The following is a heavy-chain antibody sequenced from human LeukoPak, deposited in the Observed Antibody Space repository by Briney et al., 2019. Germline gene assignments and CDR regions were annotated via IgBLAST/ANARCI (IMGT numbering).Heavy chain of an antibody. CDR3: VRVPYCSTTNCYPMDV. J-gene: IGHJ6*03. V-gene: IGHV3-48*04. D-gene: IGHD2-2*01. Sequence: PGGSLRLSCAASGFTFRSYSMNWVRQAPGKGLEWVSYISSSSTTISYADSARGRSTISRDNAKNSLYLQMNSLRAEDTAVYYCVRVPYCSTTNCYPMDVWGKGTTVTVSS. CDR1: GFTFRSYS. CDR2: ISSSSTTI.